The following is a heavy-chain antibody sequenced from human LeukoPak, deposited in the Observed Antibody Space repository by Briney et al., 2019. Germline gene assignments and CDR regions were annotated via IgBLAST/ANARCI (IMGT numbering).Heavy chain of an antibody. J-gene: IGHJ5*02. CDR3: ARGSSSWYDFWFDP. V-gene: IGHV1-8*01. CDR2: MNSNSGNT. D-gene: IGHD6-13*01. CDR1: GYTFTSYD. Sequence: ASVKVSCKASGYTFTSYDINWVRQATGRGLEWMGWMNSNSGNTGYAQKFQGRVTMTRNTSISTAYMELSSLRSEDTAVYYCARGSSSWYDFWFDPWGQGTLVTVSS.